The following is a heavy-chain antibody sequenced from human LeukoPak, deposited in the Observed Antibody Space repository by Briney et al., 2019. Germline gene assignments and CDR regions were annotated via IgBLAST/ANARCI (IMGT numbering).Heavy chain of an antibody. J-gene: IGHJ5*02. CDR3: VRGYRNQWELWA. V-gene: IGHV3-7*01. CDR2: INQDVSQR. Sequence: GGSLRLSCSASGFTFRNFWMTWVRQVPGKGLEWVANINQDVSQRYYVDSLKDRFTISRDNAKSSLYLQMNSLTPEDTGIYYRVRGYRNQWELWAWGQGTLVTVSS. D-gene: IGHD1-26*01. CDR1: GFTFRNFW.